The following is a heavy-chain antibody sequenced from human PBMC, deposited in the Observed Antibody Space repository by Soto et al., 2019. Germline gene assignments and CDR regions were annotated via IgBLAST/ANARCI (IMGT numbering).Heavy chain of an antibody. Sequence: ASVKVSCKASGYTFTSYYMHWVRQAPGQGLEWMGIINPSGGSTSYAQKFQGRVTMTRDTSTSTVYMELSSLRSEDTAVYYCARVVPGIAAAGPRIAFDPWGQGTLVTV. J-gene: IGHJ5*02. CDR3: ARVVPGIAAAGPRIAFDP. CDR1: GYTFTSYY. V-gene: IGHV1-46*01. D-gene: IGHD6-13*01. CDR2: INPSGGST.